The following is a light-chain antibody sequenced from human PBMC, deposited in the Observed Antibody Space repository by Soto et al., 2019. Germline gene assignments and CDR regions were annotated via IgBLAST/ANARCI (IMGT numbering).Light chain of an antibody. CDR2: AAS. V-gene: IGKV1-6*01. CDR3: LQDYDSWT. Sequence: AIQMTQSPSSLSASVGDRVTITCRASQGIRNDLGWYQQKPGKAPKLLIYAASSLQSGVPSRFSGSGSGTDFTLTISGLQPEDFATYYCLQDYDSWTFGQGTKVEIK. CDR1: QGIRND. J-gene: IGKJ1*01.